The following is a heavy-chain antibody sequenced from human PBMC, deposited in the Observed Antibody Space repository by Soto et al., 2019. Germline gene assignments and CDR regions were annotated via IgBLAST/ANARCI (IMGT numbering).Heavy chain of an antibody. V-gene: IGHV1-69*01. Sequence: QVQLVQSGAEVKKPGSSVKVSCKASGGTFSSYAISWVRQAPGQGLEWMGGIIPIFGTANYAQKFQGRVTITADESTSTAYMELSSLRSEDTAVYYCGSGYSSRWGPYYYYGMDVWGQGTTVTVSS. CDR2: IIPIFGTA. CDR3: GSGYSSRWGPYYYYGMDV. D-gene: IGHD6-19*01. J-gene: IGHJ6*02. CDR1: GGTFSSYA.